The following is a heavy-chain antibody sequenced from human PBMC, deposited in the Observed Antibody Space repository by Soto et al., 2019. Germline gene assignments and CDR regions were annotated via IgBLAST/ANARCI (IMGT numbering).Heavy chain of an antibody. CDR1: GGSISSGGYS. V-gene: IGHV4-30-2*01. J-gene: IGHJ5*02. CDR2: IYHSGGT. Sequence: PSETLSLTCAVSGGSISSGGYSWSWIRQPPGKGLEWIGYIYHSGGTYYNPSLKSRVTISVDRSKNQFSLKLSSVTAADTAVYYCASSLRTYWFDPWGQGTLVTVSS. D-gene: IGHD3-10*01. CDR3: ASSLRTYWFDP.